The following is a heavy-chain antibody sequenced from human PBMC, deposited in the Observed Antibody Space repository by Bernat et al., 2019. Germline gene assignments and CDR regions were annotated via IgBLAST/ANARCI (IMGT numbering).Heavy chain of an antibody. J-gene: IGHJ4*02. CDR1: GFTFSSYG. Sequence: QVQLVESGGGVVQPGRSLRLSCAASGFTFSSYGMHWVRQAPGKGLEWVAVIWYDGSNEYYADSVKSRFTISRDNSKNTMYQKMNSLRAEDTAVYDCAGDEYDDFWRGYTYYFDYWGQGTLVTVSS. CDR3: AGDEYDDFWRGYTYYFDY. V-gene: IGHV3-33*01. CDR2: IWYDGSNE. D-gene: IGHD3-3*01.